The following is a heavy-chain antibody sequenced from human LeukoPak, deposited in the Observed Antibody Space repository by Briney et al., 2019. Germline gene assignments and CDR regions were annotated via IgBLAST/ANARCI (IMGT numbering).Heavy chain of an antibody. CDR1: GGSISSGGYY. V-gene: IGHV4-31*03. CDR3: ARVARYCSGGSCAFDY. CDR2: IYYSGST. Sequence: PSETLSLTCTVSGGSISSGGYYWSWIRQHPGKGLEWIGYIYYSGSTYYNPSLKSRVNISVDTSKNQFSLKLSSVTAADTAVYYCARVARYCSGGSCAFDYWGQGTLVTVSS. D-gene: IGHD2-15*01. J-gene: IGHJ4*02.